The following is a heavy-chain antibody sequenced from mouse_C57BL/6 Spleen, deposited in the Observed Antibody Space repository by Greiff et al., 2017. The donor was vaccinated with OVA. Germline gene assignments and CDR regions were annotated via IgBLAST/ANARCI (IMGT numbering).Heavy chain of an antibody. CDR1: GFTFSSYA. J-gene: IGHJ4*01. CDR3: ARDLESPYAMDY. Sequence: DVKLVESGGGLVKPGGSLKLSCAASGFTFSSYAMSWVRQTPEKRLEWVATISDGGSYTYYPDNVKGRFTISRDNAKNNLYLQMSHLKSEDTAMYYCARDLESPYAMDYWGQGTSVTVSS. V-gene: IGHV5-4*01. CDR2: ISDGGSYT.